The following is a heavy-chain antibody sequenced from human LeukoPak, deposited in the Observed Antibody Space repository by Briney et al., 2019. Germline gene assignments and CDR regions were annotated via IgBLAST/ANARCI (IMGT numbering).Heavy chain of an antibody. CDR3: AKDQREILWFGELTYSDY. Sequence: GGSLRLSCAASGFNYSSYTMNWVRQAPGMGLEWLSYISASRGITYYADSMKGRITISRDNSKNTLYLQMNSLRAEDTAVYYCAKDQREILWFGELTYSDYWGQGTLVTVSS. D-gene: IGHD3-10*01. V-gene: IGHV3-23*01. CDR2: ISASRGIT. J-gene: IGHJ4*02. CDR1: GFNYSSYT.